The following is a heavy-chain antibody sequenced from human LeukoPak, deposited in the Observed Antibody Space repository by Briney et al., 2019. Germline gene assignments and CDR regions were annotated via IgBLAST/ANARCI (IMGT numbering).Heavy chain of an antibody. CDR1: GFTFDDYA. CDR3: AREGPIAVAGYFDY. J-gene: IGHJ4*02. D-gene: IGHD6-19*01. CDR2: ITGDGGRT. V-gene: IGHV3-43*02. Sequence: GGSLRLSCEASGFTFDDYAMHWVRRAPGKGLEWVSLITGDGGRTYFADSVKGRFTISRDNRKNSLYLQMNSLRTEDTALYYCAREGPIAVAGYFDYWGQGTLVTVSS.